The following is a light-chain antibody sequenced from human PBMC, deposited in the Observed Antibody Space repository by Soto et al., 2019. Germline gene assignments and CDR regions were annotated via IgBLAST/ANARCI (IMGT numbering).Light chain of an antibody. V-gene: IGKV3-15*01. J-gene: IGKJ1*01. Sequence: EIVLTQSPATLSVSPGERATLSCRASQSVSSNLAWYQQKPGQAPRLLIYETSTRATGIPARFSGSGSGTEFTLTISGLQSEDSAVYYCQQYNNWWTFGQGTKVEIK. CDR1: QSVSSN. CDR3: QQYNNWWT. CDR2: ETS.